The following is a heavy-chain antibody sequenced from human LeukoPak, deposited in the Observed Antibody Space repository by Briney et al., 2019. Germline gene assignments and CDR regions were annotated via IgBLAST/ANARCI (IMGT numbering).Heavy chain of an antibody. V-gene: IGHV1-69*05. CDR2: IIPIFGTA. CDR1: GGTFSSYA. CDR3: ARETGGDSPDAFDI. D-gene: IGHD2-21*02. Sequence: ASVKVSCKASGGTFSSYAISWVRQAPGQGLEWMGGIIPIFGTANYAQKFQGRVTITTDESTSTAYMELSSLRSEDTAVYYCARETGGDSPDAFDIWGQGTMVTVSS. J-gene: IGHJ3*02.